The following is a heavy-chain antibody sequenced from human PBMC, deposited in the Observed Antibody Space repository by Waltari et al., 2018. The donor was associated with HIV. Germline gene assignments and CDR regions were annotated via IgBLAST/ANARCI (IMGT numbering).Heavy chain of an antibody. CDR3: ARSPPQYDSSGYYCDY. CDR2: ISAHNGNT. J-gene: IGHJ4*02. CDR1: GNTLTIYG. Sequence: QVQLVQSGAEVKKPGASVKVYCQASGNTLTIYGFTWVRQAPGQGLEWMGWISAHNGNTNYAQKFQGRVTMTTDTSTSTAYMELRSLRSDDTAVYYCARSPPQYDSSGYYCDYWGQGTLVTVSS. V-gene: IGHV1-18*01. D-gene: IGHD3-22*01.